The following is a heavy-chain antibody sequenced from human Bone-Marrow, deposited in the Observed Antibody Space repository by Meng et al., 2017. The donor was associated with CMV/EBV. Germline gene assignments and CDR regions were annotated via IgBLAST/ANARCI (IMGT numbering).Heavy chain of an antibody. D-gene: IGHD6-19*01. V-gene: IGHV3-13*01. CDR2: IGTAGDT. J-gene: IGHJ5*02. CDR3: ARDTVAGPYNWFDP. Sequence: LSLTCAASGFTFSSYDMHWVRQATGKGLEWVSAIGTAGDTYYPGSVKGRFTISRENAKNSLYLQMNSLRAGDTAVYYCARDTVAGPYNWFDPWGQGTLVTVSS. CDR1: GFTFSSYD.